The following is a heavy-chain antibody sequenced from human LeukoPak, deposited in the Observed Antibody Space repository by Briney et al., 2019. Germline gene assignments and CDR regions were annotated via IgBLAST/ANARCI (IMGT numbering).Heavy chain of an antibody. CDR1: GFTFSDYT. Sequence: GGSLRLSCVASGFTFSDYTMHWVRQAPGKGLEYVAVISSDGGGTYYATSVRGRFTISRDNSNNALYLHMGNLRADDMGMYFCARESVASTNSYFYYMDVWGKGTTVTISS. D-gene: IGHD1-26*01. J-gene: IGHJ6*03. CDR2: ISSDGGGT. V-gene: IGHV3-64*01. CDR3: ARESVASTNSYFYYMDV.